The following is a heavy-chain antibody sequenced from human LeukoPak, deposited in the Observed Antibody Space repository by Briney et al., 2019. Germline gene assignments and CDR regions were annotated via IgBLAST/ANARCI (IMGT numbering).Heavy chain of an antibody. CDR3: ARDRSSSWYPGY. Sequence: PGGSLRLSCAASGFTFSSYGMHWVRQAPGKGLEWVAVIWYDGSNKYYADSVKGRFTISRDNSKNTLYLQMNSLRAEDTAVYYCARDRSSSWYPGYWGQGTLVTVSS. D-gene: IGHD6-13*01. J-gene: IGHJ4*02. CDR2: IWYDGSNK. V-gene: IGHV3-33*01. CDR1: GFTFSSYG.